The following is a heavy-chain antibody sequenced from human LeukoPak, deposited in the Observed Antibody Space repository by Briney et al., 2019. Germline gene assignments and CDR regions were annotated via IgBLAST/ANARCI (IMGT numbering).Heavy chain of an antibody. J-gene: IGHJ5*02. CDR2: ISGSGANT. CDR1: GFTFSSYA. D-gene: IGHD6-19*01. V-gene: IGHV3-23*01. CDR3: AKDFRIAVAGLDP. Sequence: PGGSLRLSCAASGFTFSSYAMNWVRQAPGKGLEWVSAISGSGANTYYADSVKGRFTISRDNSKNTVYLQMNSLRVEDTAVYYCAKDFRIAVAGLDPWGQGTLVTVSS.